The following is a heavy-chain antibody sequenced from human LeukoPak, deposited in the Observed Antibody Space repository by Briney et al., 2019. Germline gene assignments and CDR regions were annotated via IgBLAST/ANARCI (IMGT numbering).Heavy chain of an antibody. CDR1: GFTFSSYA. V-gene: IGHV3-30-3*01. CDR3: ASLAAANYYYYYGMDV. CDR2: ISYDGSNK. D-gene: IGHD6-13*01. Sequence: PGGALRLSCAASGFTFSSYAMHWVRQAPGKGLEWVAVISYDGSNKYYADPVKGRFTISRDNSKNTLYLQMNSLRAEDTAVYYCASLAAANYYYYYGMDVWGQGTTVTVSS. J-gene: IGHJ6*02.